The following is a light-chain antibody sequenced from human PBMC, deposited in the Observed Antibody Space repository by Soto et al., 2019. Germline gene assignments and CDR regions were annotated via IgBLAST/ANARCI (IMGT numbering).Light chain of an antibody. V-gene: IGKV1-39*01. J-gene: IGKJ1*01. CDR2: GAS. CDR3: QQTYNLPRT. CDR1: LTIGDS. Sequence: IRMPQTPSSLSASVGDRVTITCRASLTIGDSLSWFQQKVGKPPTLLIYGASALQSGVPARFSGSGSGTDFTLTINNMQREDFATYYCQQTYNLPRTFGQGTKVDIK.